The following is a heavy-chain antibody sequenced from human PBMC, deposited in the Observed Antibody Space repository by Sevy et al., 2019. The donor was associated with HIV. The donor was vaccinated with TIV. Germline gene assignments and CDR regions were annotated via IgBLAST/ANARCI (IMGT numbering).Heavy chain of an antibody. CDR3: ARENGSVKENWFDP. J-gene: IGHJ5*02. CDR2: IYYSGST. Sequence: SETLSLTCTVSGGSISSYYWSWIRQPPGKGLEWIGYIYYSGSTNYNPSLKSRVTLSVDTSKNQFSLKLSSVTAADTAVYYCARENGSVKENWFDPWGQGTLVTVSS. V-gene: IGHV4-59*01. CDR1: GGSISSYY. D-gene: IGHD4-4*01.